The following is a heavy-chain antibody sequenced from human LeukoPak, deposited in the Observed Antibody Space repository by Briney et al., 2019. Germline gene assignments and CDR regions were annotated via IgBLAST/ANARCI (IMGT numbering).Heavy chain of an antibody. CDR3: ARDCSGGSCYLGVIDY. CDR1: GGSISSSSYY. Sequence: SETLSLTCTVSGGSISSSSYYWGWIRQPPGKGLEWIGSIYYSGSTYYNPSLKSRVTMSVDMSKNQFSLKLSSVTAADAAVYYCARDCSGGSCYLGVIDYWGQGTLVTVSS. J-gene: IGHJ4*02. V-gene: IGHV4-39*07. CDR2: IYYSGST. D-gene: IGHD2-15*01.